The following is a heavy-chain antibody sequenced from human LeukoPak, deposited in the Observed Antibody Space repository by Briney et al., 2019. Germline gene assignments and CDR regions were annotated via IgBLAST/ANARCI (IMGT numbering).Heavy chain of an antibody. J-gene: IGHJ4*02. CDR2: ISSSSSYI. CDR3: ARVRLTGGYVGDY. Sequence: GGSLRLSCAASGFTFSSYSMNWVRQAPGKGLEWVSSISSSSSYIYYADSVKGRFTISRDNAKNSLYLQMNGLRAEDTAVYYCARVRLTGGYVGDYWGQGTLVTVSS. D-gene: IGHD5-12*01. V-gene: IGHV3-21*01. CDR1: GFTFSSYS.